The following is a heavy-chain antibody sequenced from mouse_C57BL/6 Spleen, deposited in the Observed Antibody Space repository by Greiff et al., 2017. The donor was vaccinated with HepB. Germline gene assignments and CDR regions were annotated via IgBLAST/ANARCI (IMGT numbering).Heavy chain of an antibody. CDR3: ARRVLRREDYAMDY. J-gene: IGHJ4*01. CDR2: INPNNGGT. D-gene: IGHD2-12*01. V-gene: IGHV1-26*01. Sequence: EVQLQQSGPELVKPGASVKISCKASGYTFTDYYMNWVKQSHGKSLEWIGDINPNNGGTSYNQKFKGKATLTVDKSSSTAYMELRSLTSEDSAVYYWARRVLRREDYAMDYWGQGTSVTVSS. CDR1: GYTFTDYY.